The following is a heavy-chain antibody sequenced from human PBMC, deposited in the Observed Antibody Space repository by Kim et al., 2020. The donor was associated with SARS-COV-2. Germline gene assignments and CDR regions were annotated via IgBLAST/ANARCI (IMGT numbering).Heavy chain of an antibody. V-gene: IGHV3-9*01. J-gene: IGHJ4*02. CDR1: GFSFGEYG. CDR3: AKTMIRGKGVFDY. Sequence: GGSLRLSCAASGFSFGEYGIHWVRQVPGKGLEWVSGISWNSDNKVYADSVRGRFTISRDNAKYSLYLQMDSLRPEDTAFYHWAKTMIRGKGVFDYWGQGT. D-gene: IGHD3-10*01. CDR2: ISWNSDNK.